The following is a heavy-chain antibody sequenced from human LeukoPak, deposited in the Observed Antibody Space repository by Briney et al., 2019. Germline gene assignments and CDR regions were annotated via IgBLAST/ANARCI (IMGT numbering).Heavy chain of an antibody. V-gene: IGHV1-69*13. D-gene: IGHD3-16*02. Sequence: ASVKVSCKASGGIFSSYAISLVRQAPGQGLEWMGGIIPIFGTANYAQKFQGRVTITADESTSTAYMELSSLRSEDTAVYYCASSIMITFGGVIVRDGDAFVIWGQGTMVTVSS. CDR2: IIPIFGTA. CDR3: ASSIMITFGGVIVRDGDAFVI. CDR1: GGIFSSYA. J-gene: IGHJ3*02.